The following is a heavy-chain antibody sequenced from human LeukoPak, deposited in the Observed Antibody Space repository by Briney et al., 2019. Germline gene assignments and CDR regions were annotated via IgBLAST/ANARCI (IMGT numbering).Heavy chain of an antibody. Sequence: SETLSLTCTVSGGSLSSYYWSWIRQSPGKGLEWIGYIYYSGSTNYNPSLKSRVTISVDTSKNQFPLKLSSVTAADTAAYYCARGDYYDSSGPAPAFDYWGQGTLVTVSS. V-gene: IGHV4-59*01. CDR2: IYYSGST. J-gene: IGHJ4*02. CDR3: ARGDYYDSSGPAPAFDY. D-gene: IGHD3-22*01. CDR1: GGSLSSYY.